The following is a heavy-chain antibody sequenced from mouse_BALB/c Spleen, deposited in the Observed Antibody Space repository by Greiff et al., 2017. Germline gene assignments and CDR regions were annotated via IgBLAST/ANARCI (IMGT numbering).Heavy chain of an antibody. CDR2: ISTYSGNT. J-gene: IGHJ2*01. Sequence: QVQLKESGPELVRPGVSVKISCKGSGYTFTDYAMHWVKQSHAKSLEWIGVISTYSGNTNYNQKFKGKATLTADKSSRTAYMELRSLTSEDSAVYYCTKGRWDDYGGQGTTLTVAS. V-gene: IGHV1-67*01. CDR3: TKGRWDDY. CDR1: GYTFTDYA. D-gene: IGHD4-1*01.